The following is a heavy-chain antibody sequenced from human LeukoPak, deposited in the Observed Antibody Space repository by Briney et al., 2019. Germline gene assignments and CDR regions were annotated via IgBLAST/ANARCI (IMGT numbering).Heavy chain of an antibody. D-gene: IGHD3-22*01. CDR3: ARVSNYYDSSGYYYIFDY. J-gene: IGHJ4*02. Sequence: SETLSLTRTVSDGSISNYYWSWIRQPAGKALEWIGRIYTSGSTNYNPSLKSRVTISVDKSKNQFSLRLSSVTAADTAVYYCARVSNYYDSSGYYYIFDYWGQGTLVTVSS. V-gene: IGHV4-4*07. CDR1: DGSISNYY. CDR2: IYTSGST.